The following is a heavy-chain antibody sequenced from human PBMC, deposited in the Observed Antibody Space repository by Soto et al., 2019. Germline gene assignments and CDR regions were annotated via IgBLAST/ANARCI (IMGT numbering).Heavy chain of an antibody. J-gene: IGHJ4*02. CDR2: MSSDGSKI. CDR3: AKDEGVGGTLGLFDY. D-gene: IGHD1-26*01. CDR1: RFDFTYYA. V-gene: IGHV3-30*18. Sequence: QVQLVESGGGAVQPGESLRLSCVAHRFDFTYYALHWVRQAPGKGLESVAVMSSDGSKIHHTDSVKGRFTISRDNSKNTLYLQMNSLRKEDTAVYFCAKDEGVGGTLGLFDYWGQGTLVSVSS.